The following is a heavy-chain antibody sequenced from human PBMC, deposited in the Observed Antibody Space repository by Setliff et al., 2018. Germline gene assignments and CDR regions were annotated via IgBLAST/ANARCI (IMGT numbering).Heavy chain of an antibody. V-gene: IGHV4-39*01. Sequence: SETLSLTCTVSGASISSGTYYWAWIRQPPGKGLEWIGRIHYRGTTYSNASLASRLTISVDTAKNQFSLKLTSVTAADRAVYYCARTGTYRYFDYWGQGTRVTVSS. CDR2: IHYRGTT. D-gene: IGHD1-1*01. CDR1: GASISSGTYY. CDR3: ARTGTYRYFDY. J-gene: IGHJ4*02.